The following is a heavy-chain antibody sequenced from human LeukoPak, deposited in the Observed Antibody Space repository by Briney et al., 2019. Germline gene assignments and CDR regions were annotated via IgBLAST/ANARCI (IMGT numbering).Heavy chain of an antibody. CDR1: GFTFYSYV. CDR3: AKYRTTIAPPRNFDY. Sequence: GGSLRLSCAASGFTFYSYVIHWVRQAPGKGLEWVALISYDVSKKYYADSVKGRFAISRDNSKNTLYLEMNSLRPEDTAAYYCAKYRTTIAPPRNFDYWGQGTLVSVSS. V-gene: IGHV3-30*18. CDR2: ISYDVSKK. J-gene: IGHJ4*02. D-gene: IGHD1-14*01.